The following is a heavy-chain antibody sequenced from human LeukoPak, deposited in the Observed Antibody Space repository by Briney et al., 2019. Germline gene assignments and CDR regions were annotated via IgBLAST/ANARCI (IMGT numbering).Heavy chain of an antibody. CDR3: AKDHRSAYYYYYMDV. CDR2: ISYDGSNK. J-gene: IGHJ6*03. CDR1: GFTFSSYG. V-gene: IGHV3-30*18. Sequence: GGSLRLSCAASGFTFSSYGMHWVRQAPGKGLEWVAVISYDGSNKYYADSVKGRFTISRDNSKNTLYLQMNSLRAEDTAVYYCAKDHRSAYYYYYMDVWGKGTTVTVSS.